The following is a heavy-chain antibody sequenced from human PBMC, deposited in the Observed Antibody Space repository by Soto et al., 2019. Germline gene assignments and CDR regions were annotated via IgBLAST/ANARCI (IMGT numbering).Heavy chain of an antibody. Sequence: GESLKISCKGSGYSFTSYWIGWVSQMTGKGLEWMGIIYPTDSDTRYSPSFQGQVTISADKSISTAYLQWSSLKASDTAMYYCATTEHGYSSGFDYWGQGTLVNVSS. CDR3: ATTEHGYSSGFDY. D-gene: IGHD5-18*01. CDR2: IYPTDSDT. J-gene: IGHJ4*02. CDR1: GYSFTSYW. V-gene: IGHV5-51*01.